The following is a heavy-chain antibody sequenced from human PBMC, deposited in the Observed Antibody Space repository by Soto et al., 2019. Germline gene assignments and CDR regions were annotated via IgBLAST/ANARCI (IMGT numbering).Heavy chain of an antibody. V-gene: IGHV3-49*04. CDR1: GFTLGDYS. CDR2: IRSKAYGGTT. Sequence: GCLRLCCTASGFTLGDYSMSWVRQAPGKGLEWVSFIRSKAYGGTTENAASVKGRFTISRDDSKSIAYLQMNSLKTEDTAVYYCTRNWGGYYYGMEVWGQGTTVTVSS. J-gene: IGHJ6*02. D-gene: IGHD3-10*01. CDR3: TRNWGGYYYGMEV.